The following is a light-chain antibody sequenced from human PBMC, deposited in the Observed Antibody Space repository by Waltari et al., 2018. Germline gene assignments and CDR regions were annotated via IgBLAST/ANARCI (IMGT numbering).Light chain of an antibody. V-gene: IGKV3-11*01. Sequence: EIVLTQSPATLSLSPGESATLSCRASQRVSSDLAWYQQKPGQAPRLLIYAASNRATGVPARFSGSGSGTDFTLTISSLEAEDFAVYYCQQRDTWPPYMYTFGQGTKLEIK. CDR1: QRVSSD. J-gene: IGKJ2*01. CDR3: QQRDTWPPYMYT. CDR2: AAS.